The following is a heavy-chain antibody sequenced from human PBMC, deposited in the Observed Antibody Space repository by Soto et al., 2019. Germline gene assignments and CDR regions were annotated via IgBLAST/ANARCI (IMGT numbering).Heavy chain of an antibody. CDR1: GFIFRNYA. CDR2: IDGSGGTT. D-gene: IGHD6-19*01. V-gene: IGHV3-23*01. J-gene: IGHJ5*02. CDR3: AKDAVAGNGERDWFDP. Sequence: PGGSLRLSCAASGFIFRNYAMTWVRQAPGKGLEWVSSIDGSGGTTYYADSVKGRFTVSRDDSNQMLYLQMNSLRVDDTAVYYCAKDAVAGNGERDWFDPWGQGTLVTVSS.